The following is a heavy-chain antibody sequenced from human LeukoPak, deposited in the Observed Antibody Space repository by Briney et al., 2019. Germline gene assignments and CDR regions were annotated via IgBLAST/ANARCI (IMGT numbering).Heavy chain of an antibody. D-gene: IGHD6-6*01. Sequence: GESLKISCKGSGYRFTSYWIGWVRQMPGKGLEWMGIIYPGDSDTGYSPSFQGQVTISADKSISTAYLQWSSLKASDTAMHYCARRDSSSSLGYYFDYWGQGTLVTVSS. CDR3: ARRDSSSSLGYYFDY. V-gene: IGHV5-51*01. CDR1: GYRFTSYW. CDR2: IYPGDSDT. J-gene: IGHJ4*02.